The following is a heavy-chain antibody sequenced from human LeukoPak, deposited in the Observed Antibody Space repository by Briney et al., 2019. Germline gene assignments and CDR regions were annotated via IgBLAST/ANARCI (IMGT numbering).Heavy chain of an antibody. D-gene: IGHD3-9*01. CDR1: GFTFSNAW. CDR3: SLDYDILTGYVFDY. V-gene: IGHV3-15*01. J-gene: IGHJ4*02. Sequence: GGSLRLSCAASGFTFSNAWMSWVRQAPGKGLEWVSRIKSKTDGGTTDYAAPVKGRFTISRDDSKNTLYLQMNSLKTEDTAVYYCSLDYDILTGYVFDYWGQGTLVTVSS. CDR2: IKSKTDGGTT.